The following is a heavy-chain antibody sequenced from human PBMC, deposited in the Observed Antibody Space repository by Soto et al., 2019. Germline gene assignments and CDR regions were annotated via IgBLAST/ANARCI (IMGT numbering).Heavy chain of an antibody. CDR3: ARDQGDYGDYYYYGMDV. Sequence: QVQLVESGGGVVQPGRSLRLSCAASGFTFSSYAMHWVRQAPGKGLEWVAVISYDGSNKYYADSVKGRFTISRDNSKNTLYLQMNSLRAEDTAVYYCARDQGDYGDYYYYGMDVW. D-gene: IGHD4-17*01. CDR1: GFTFSSYA. V-gene: IGHV3-30-3*01. J-gene: IGHJ6*01. CDR2: ISYDGSNK.